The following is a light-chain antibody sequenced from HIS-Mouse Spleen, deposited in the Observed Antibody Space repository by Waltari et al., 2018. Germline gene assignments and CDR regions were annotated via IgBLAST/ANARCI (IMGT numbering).Light chain of an antibody. Sequence: QAVVTQEHSLTVSPGGTVTPTCGSSTGAVTSGHYPYWFQQRPGQAPRTLIYDTSNKHSWTPARFSGSLLGGKAALTLSGAQPEDEAEYYCLLSYSGARPVFGGGTKLTVL. CDR3: LLSYSGARPV. CDR1: TGAVTSGHY. J-gene: IGLJ3*02. CDR2: DTS. V-gene: IGLV7-46*01.